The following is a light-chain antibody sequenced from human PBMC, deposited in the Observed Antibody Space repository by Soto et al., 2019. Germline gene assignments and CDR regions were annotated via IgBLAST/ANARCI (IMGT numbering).Light chain of an antibody. Sequence: QSVLTQPASVSGSPGQSITISCTGSSSDIGSYSLVSWYQHHPGEAPKVIIYEPSKRPSGVSNRFSASKSGNTASLTISGLQAEDEADFYCCSYAGSGTWVFGGGTKLTVL. V-gene: IGLV2-23*01. CDR2: EPS. CDR3: CSYAGSGTWV. J-gene: IGLJ3*02. CDR1: SSDIGSYSL.